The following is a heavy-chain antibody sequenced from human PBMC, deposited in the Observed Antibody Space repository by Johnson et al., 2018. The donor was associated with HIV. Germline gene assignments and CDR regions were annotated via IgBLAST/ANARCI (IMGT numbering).Heavy chain of an antibody. V-gene: IGHV3-30-3*01. CDR3: ASCESDSSGRGAFDI. J-gene: IGHJ3*02. D-gene: IGHD3-22*01. CDR1: GVTFSSHA. CDR2: ISYDGRNK. Sequence: QVLLVESGGGLVQPGGSLRLSCAASGVTFSSHAMHWVRQAPGKGLDWVTVISYDGRNKYYADSVKGRFTISRDNSMNTLYLQMNSLRAEDTAVYYCASCESDSSGRGAFDIWGQGTMVTVSS.